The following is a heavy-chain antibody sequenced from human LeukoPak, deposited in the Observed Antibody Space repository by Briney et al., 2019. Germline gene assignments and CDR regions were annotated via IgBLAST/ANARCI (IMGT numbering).Heavy chain of an antibody. D-gene: IGHD3-10*01. J-gene: IGHJ4*02. Sequence: SETLALTCTVSGGSISSYYWSWIRQSPGKGLEWIGDIYYSGDTHYKPSLKSRLTISVDTSKNQFSLRLSSVTAADPAVYYCARTISIRSDTWGDIKYFDYWGQGTLVTVSS. V-gene: IGHV4-59*08. CDR1: GGSISSYY. CDR2: IYYSGDT. CDR3: ARTISIRSDTWGDIKYFDY.